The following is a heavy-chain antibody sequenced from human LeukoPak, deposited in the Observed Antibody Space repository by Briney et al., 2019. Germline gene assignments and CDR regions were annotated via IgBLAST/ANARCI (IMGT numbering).Heavy chain of an antibody. J-gene: IGHJ6*03. CDR3: AKGSGFMDV. CDR1: GFTFSSYG. CDR2: ISYDGSNK. V-gene: IGHV3-30*18. Sequence: GRSLRLSCAASGFTFSSYGMHWVRQAPGKGLEWVAVISYDGSNKYYADSVKGRFTISRDNSKNTLYLQMNSLRAEDTAVYYCAKGSGFMDVWGKGTTVTVSS.